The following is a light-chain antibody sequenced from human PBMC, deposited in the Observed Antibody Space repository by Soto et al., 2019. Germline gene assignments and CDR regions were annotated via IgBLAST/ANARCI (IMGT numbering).Light chain of an antibody. CDR1: QSVSGW. V-gene: IGKV1-5*01. CDR2: DAS. CDR3: QKYETFSGT. J-gene: IGKJ1*01. Sequence: DIQMTPSPSTLSASVLYTVSVTFRASQSVSGWLAWYQQKPGEAPKLLIYDASALPRGVPSRFSGSGSGTKFTLTIASLQPDDFATYYCQKYETFSGTFGPGTKVAIK.